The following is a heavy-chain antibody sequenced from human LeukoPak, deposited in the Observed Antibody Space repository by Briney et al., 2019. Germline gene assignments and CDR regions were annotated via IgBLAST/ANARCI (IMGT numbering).Heavy chain of an antibody. J-gene: IGHJ4*02. CDR3: ARENGYCSGSDCYSYFDS. V-gene: IGHV3-33*01. D-gene: IGHD2-15*01. CDR1: GFTFSSYG. Sequence: TGGSLRLSCAASGFTFSSYGMHWVRQAPGKGLEWVAVIWYDGSNKYYADSVKGRFTISRDNSKNTLYLQMNSLRAEDTAVYFCARENGYCSGSDCYSYFDSWGQGTLVTVSS. CDR2: IWYDGSNK.